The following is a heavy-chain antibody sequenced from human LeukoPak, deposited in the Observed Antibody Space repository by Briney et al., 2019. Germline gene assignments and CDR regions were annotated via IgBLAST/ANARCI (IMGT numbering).Heavy chain of an antibody. Sequence: ASVKVSCKASGYTFTSYDINWVRQATGQGLEWMGWMNPNSGNTGYAQKFQGRVTITRNTSISTAYMELSSLRSEDTAVYYCARVQWPRSGAFDYWGQGTLVTVSS. CDR3: ARVQWPRSGAFDY. V-gene: IGHV1-8*03. D-gene: IGHD5-12*01. CDR1: GYTFTSYD. CDR2: MNPNSGNT. J-gene: IGHJ4*02.